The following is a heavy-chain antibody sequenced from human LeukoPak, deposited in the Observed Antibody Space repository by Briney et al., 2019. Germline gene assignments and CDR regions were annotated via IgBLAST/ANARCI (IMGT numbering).Heavy chain of an antibody. CDR3: ARVGPSSGSFFDY. CDR2: ISSSSSYI. V-gene: IGHV3-21*01. CDR1: GFTFSSYS. Sequence: GGSLRLSCAASGFTFSSYSMNWVRQAPGKGLEWVSSISSSSSYIYYADSVKGRFTISRDNAKNSLYLQMNSLGAEDTAVYYCARVGPSSGSFFDYWGQGTLVTVSS. J-gene: IGHJ4*02. D-gene: IGHD1-26*01.